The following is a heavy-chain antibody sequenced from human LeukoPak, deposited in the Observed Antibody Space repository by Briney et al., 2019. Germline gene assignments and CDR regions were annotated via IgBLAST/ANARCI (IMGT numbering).Heavy chain of an antibody. CDR1: GFTFSSYA. CDR2: ISGSGGTT. Sequence: GGSLRLSCADSGFTFSSYAMSWVRQAPGKGLEWVTGISGSGGTTYYADSVKGRFTISRDNSKNTLYLQMNSLRVEDTAVYYCATNSSSRGGFDYWGQGTLVTVSS. CDR3: ATNSSSRGGFDY. D-gene: IGHD6-6*01. V-gene: IGHV3-23*01. J-gene: IGHJ4*02.